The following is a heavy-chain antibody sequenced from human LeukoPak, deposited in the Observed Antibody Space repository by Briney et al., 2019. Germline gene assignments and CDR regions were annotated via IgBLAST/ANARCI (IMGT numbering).Heavy chain of an antibody. Sequence: PSETLSLTCAVYGGSFSGYYWSWIRQPPGKGLEWIGEINHSGSTNYNPSLKSRVTISVDKSKNQFSLKLSSVTAADTAVYYCARVATYYDILTGRFDPWGQGTLVTVSS. CDR1: GGSFSGYY. CDR3: ARVATYYDILTGRFDP. D-gene: IGHD3-9*01. CDR2: INHSGST. J-gene: IGHJ5*02. V-gene: IGHV4-34*01.